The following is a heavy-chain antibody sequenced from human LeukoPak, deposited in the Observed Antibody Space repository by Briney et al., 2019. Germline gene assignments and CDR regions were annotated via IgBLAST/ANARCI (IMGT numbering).Heavy chain of an antibody. CDR1: GYTFTGYY. D-gene: IGHD1-26*01. CDR2: INPSGGST. J-gene: IGHJ4*02. Sequence: GASVKVSCKASGYTFTGYYMHWVRQAPAQGLEWMGIINPSGGSTSYAQKFQGRVTMTRDTSTSTVYMELSSLRSEDTAVYYCARTKLKYSGSYWVFDYWGQGTLVTVSS. CDR3: ARTKLKYSGSYWVFDY. V-gene: IGHV1-46*01.